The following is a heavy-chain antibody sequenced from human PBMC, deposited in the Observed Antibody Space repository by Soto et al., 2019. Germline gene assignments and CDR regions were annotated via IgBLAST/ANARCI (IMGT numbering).Heavy chain of an antibody. CDR2: IYYSGST. CDR1: GGSISSGGYY. V-gene: IGHV4-31*03. CDR3: ARGYYDSSGYYYAPVPSDAFDI. D-gene: IGHD3-22*01. J-gene: IGHJ3*02. Sequence: QVQLQESGPGLVKPSQTLSLTCSVSGGSISSGGYYWSWIRQHPGKGLEWIGYIYYSGSTYYNPSLKSRVTISVDTSKNQFSLKLSSVTAADTAVYYCARGYYDSSGYYYAPVPSDAFDIWGQGTMVTVSS.